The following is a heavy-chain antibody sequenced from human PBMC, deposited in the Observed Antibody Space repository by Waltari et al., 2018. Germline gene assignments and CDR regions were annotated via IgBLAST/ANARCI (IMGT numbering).Heavy chain of an antibody. CDR3: ARELLVVTSPYYGLDV. J-gene: IGHJ6*02. D-gene: IGHD2-15*01. Sequence: QVHLMQSGAEVKKPGASVKVSCKTSGYTFTGYYMHWVRQAPGQGLEWRGLVNPNSGDTNYAQKFQGRVTMTRETSISTAYMELSRLRSDDAAVYFCARELLVVTSPYYGLDVWGQGTTVTVSS. V-gene: IGHV1-2*02. CDR2: VNPNSGDT. CDR1: GYTFTGYY.